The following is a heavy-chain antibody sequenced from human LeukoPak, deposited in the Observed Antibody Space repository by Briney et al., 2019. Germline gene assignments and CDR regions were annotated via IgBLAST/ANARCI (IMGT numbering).Heavy chain of an antibody. D-gene: IGHD6-19*01. Sequence: PSETLSLTCTVSGGSISSYYWSWIRQHPGKGLEWIGYIYYSGSTNYNPSLKSRVTISVDTSKNQFSLKLSSVTAADTAVYYCARHGYSSGWGNEYFQHWGQGTLVTVSS. V-gene: IGHV4-59*08. CDR3: ARHGYSSGWGNEYFQH. CDR1: GGSISSYY. J-gene: IGHJ1*01. CDR2: IYYSGST.